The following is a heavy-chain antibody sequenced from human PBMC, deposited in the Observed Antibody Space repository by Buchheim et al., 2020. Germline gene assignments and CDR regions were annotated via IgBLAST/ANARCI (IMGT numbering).Heavy chain of an antibody. Sequence: EVQLVGSGGGLVQPGGSLRLSCAASGFTFSSYGIHWVRQAPGTGLEWISYISVFGGDIFYADSVKGRFSISRDNAKNSVYLQMNSLRVEDTALYFRARDPDWPARPLDYWGQGTL. J-gene: IGHJ4*02. D-gene: IGHD3-9*01. V-gene: IGHV3-48*01. CDR2: ISVFGGDI. CDR1: GFTFSSYG. CDR3: ARDPDWPARPLDY.